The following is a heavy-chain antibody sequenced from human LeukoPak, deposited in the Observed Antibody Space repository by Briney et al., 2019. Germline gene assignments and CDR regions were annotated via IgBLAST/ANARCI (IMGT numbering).Heavy chain of an antibody. J-gene: IGHJ6*03. Sequence: SGTLSLTCGVYGGSFSGYYWSWIRQPPGKGLEWIGEINHSGSTNYNPSLKSRVTISVDTSKNQFSLKLSSVTAADTAVYYCARGQRGYRYGYFYYYMDVWGKGTTVTVSS. CDR3: ARGQRGYRYGYFYYYMDV. D-gene: IGHD5-18*01. CDR1: GGSFSGYY. V-gene: IGHV4-34*01. CDR2: INHSGST.